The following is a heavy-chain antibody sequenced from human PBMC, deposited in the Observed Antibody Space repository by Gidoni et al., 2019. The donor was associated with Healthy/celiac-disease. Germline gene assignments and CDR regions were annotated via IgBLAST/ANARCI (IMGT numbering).Heavy chain of an antibody. CDR1: GDSVYTHLPA. D-gene: IGHD3-16*01. Sequence: QVQLQQSGPGLVKPSQTLSLTSAISGDSVYTHLPAWNWIRQSPSRGLEWLGSTYYRSKWYNDYAVSVKSRITINPDTSKNQCSLQLNSVTPEDTAVYYCAREDKYYDYVWGSCFDYWGQGTLVTVSS. CDR2: TYYRSKWYN. CDR3: AREDKYYDYVWGSCFDY. V-gene: IGHV6-1*01. J-gene: IGHJ4*02.